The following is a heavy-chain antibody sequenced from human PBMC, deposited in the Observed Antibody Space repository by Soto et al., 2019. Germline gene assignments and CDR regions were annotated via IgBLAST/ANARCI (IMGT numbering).Heavy chain of an antibody. D-gene: IGHD3-22*01. CDR3: AKFDRTVAVITPFDY. CDR1: VFTYSSYA. J-gene: IGHJ4*02. V-gene: IGHV3-23*01. CDR2: ISGSGGST. Sequence: GALRLSCAAAVFTYSSYAMIFVRQAPGKGLEWVSAISGSGGSTYYADSVKGRFTISRDNSKNTLYLQMNSLRAEDTAVYYCAKFDRTVAVITPFDYWGQRTLVTVSS.